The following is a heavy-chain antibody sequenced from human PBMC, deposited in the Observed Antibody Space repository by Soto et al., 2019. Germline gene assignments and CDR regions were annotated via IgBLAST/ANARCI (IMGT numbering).Heavy chain of an antibody. D-gene: IGHD3-10*01. J-gene: IGHJ4*02. Sequence: QLQLQESGPGLVKPSETLSLICTVSGVSISSSRHYWGWIRQPPGRGLEYIGTVYSSRTTYYNPSLKSRLTISIDTSKNQFSLNLRSVTAADTAVYSCASITPTDNWGQGTLVTVSS. CDR3: ASITPTDN. CDR2: VYSSRTT. CDR1: GVSISSSRHY. V-gene: IGHV4-39*01.